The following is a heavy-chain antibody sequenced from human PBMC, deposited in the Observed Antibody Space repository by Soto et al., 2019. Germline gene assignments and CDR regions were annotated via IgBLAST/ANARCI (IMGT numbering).Heavy chain of an antibody. V-gene: IGHV1-69*01. CDR2: VIPLFDTA. D-gene: IGHD3-16*01. CDR3: ATGGHNDGYNFYHRMDV. J-gene: IGHJ6*02. Sequence: QVQVVQSGAEVKKPGSSVKVSCKVSGGIFTNNAISWVRQAPGQGLEWLGGVIPLFDTAYYAQIFRGRLRISADGATTTAYMELSGLTSAETAVYFCATGGHNDGYNFYHRMDVWGQATTVTVS. CDR1: GGIFTNNA.